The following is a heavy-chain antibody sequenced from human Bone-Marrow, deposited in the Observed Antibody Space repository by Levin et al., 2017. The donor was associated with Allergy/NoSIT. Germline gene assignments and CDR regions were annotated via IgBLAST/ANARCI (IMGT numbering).Heavy chain of an antibody. J-gene: IGHJ4*02. Sequence: GESLKISCAASGFTFSSYWMHWVRQVPGKGLVWVSRINSDGRSTNYADSVKGRFTISRDNAKNTVSLQMTSLRAEDTAVYYGAREGGYCSGGSGYWGMDYWGQGTPVTVSS. V-gene: IGHV3-74*01. CDR1: GFTFSSYW. CDR2: INSDGRST. CDR3: AREGGYCSGGSGYWGMDY. D-gene: IGHD2-15*01.